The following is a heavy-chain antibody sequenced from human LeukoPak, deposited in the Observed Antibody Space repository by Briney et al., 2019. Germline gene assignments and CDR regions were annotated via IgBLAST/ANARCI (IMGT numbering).Heavy chain of an antibody. CDR1: GFTFSSYA. CDR3: ARGQGQFWVPAAISAHVDY. Sequence: GGSLRLSCAASGFTFSSYAMHWVRQAPGKGLEWVAVISYDGSNKYYADSVKGRFTISRDNSKNTLYLQMNSLRAEDTAVYYCARGQGQFWVPAAISAHVDYWGQGTLVTVSS. V-gene: IGHV3-30-3*01. CDR2: ISYDGSNK. J-gene: IGHJ4*02. D-gene: IGHD2-2*02.